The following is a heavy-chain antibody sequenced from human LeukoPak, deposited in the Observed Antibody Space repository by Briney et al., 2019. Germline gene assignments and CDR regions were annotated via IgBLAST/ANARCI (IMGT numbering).Heavy chain of an antibody. J-gene: IGHJ4*02. Sequence: GGSLRLSCAASGFIFSNYGMSWVRQAPEKGLEWVSVIYSGGSTYYADSVKGRFTISRDNSKNTLYLQMNSLRAEDTAVYYCARGGASMLPLNWGQGTLVTVSS. D-gene: IGHD2/OR15-2a*01. CDR2: IYSGGST. CDR3: ARGGASMLPLN. CDR1: GFIFSNYG. V-gene: IGHV3-66*01.